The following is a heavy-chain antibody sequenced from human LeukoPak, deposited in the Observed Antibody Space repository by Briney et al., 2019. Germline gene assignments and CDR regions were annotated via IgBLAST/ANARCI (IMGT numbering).Heavy chain of an antibody. CDR3: ARDRGSSWFADY. CDR2: INPSNGGT. D-gene: IGHD6-13*01. Sequence: ASVKVSCKASRYIFTSYYIHWVRQAPGQGLEWMGWINPSNGGTKYGKKFQGRVTMTSDTSISTAYMELSRLRYDDTAMYYCARDRGSSWFADYWGQGTLVTVSS. J-gene: IGHJ4*02. V-gene: IGHV1-2*02. CDR1: RYIFTSYY.